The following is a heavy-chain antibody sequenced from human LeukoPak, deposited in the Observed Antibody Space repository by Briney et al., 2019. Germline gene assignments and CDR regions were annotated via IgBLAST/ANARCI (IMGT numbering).Heavy chain of an antibody. D-gene: IGHD3-22*01. CDR1: GFTVSSYS. V-gene: IGHV3-21*01. Sequence: GGSLRLSCAASGFTVSSYSMNWVRQALGKGLEWVSSISSSSSYIYYADSVKGRFTISRDNAKNSLYLQMNSLRAEDTAVYYCARDLGGDSSAMAGAFDIWGQGTMVTVSS. J-gene: IGHJ3*02. CDR2: ISSSSSYI. CDR3: ARDLGGDSSAMAGAFDI.